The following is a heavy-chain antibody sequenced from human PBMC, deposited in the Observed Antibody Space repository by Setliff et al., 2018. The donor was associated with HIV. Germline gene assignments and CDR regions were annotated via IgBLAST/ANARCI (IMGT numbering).Heavy chain of an antibody. CDR2: ISGTGADT. J-gene: IGHJ4*02. CDR3: AKTPLY. CDR1: GFNFKTYG. V-gene: IGHV3-23*01. Sequence: GSLRLSCAASGFNFKTYGMTWVRQAPGKGLEWVSSISGTGADTYYADSVKGRFAISRDNSKNTLYLQMNSLRAEDTAVYYCAKTPLYWGQGTLVTVSS.